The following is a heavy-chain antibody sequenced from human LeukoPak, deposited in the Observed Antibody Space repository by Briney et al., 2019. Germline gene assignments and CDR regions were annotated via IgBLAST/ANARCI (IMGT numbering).Heavy chain of an antibody. CDR2: IYYSGST. J-gene: IGHJ3*02. D-gene: IGHD3-3*01. CDR3: ARAVGDFWSGYSAFDI. Sequence: SQTLSLTCTVSGGSISSGDYYWSWIRQPPGKGLEWIGYIYYSGSTYYNPSLKSRVTISVDTSKNQFSLKLSSVTAADTALYYCARAVGDFWSGYSAFDIWGQGTMVTVSS. V-gene: IGHV4-30-4*08. CDR1: GGSISSGDYY.